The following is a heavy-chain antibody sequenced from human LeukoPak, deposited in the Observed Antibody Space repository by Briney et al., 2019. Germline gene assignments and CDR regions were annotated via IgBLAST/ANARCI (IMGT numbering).Heavy chain of an antibody. Sequence: ASVKVSCKASGGTFSSYAISWVRQAPGQGLEWVGMINPSGGTASHVDKFQGRVIMTRDTSTSTVYMELRSLRSEDTAVYYCARDPLSNSDYGDYFDYWGQGTLVSVSS. J-gene: IGHJ4*02. CDR3: ARDPLSNSDYGDYFDY. CDR1: GGTFSSYA. D-gene: IGHD4-17*01. CDR2: INPSGGTA. V-gene: IGHV1-46*01.